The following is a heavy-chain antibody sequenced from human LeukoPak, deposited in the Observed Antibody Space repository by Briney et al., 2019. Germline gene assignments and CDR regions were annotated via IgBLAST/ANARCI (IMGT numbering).Heavy chain of an antibody. J-gene: IGHJ6*04. CDR3: ARDNYGSGSPYGMDV. CDR1: GGSISSGGYY. V-gene: IGHV4-31*03. D-gene: IGHD3-10*01. Sequence: SETLSLTCTVSGGSISSGGYYWSWIRQHPGKGLEWIEYIYYSGSTYYNPSLKSRVTISVDTSKNQFSLKLSSVTVADTAVYYCARDNYGSGSPYGMDVWGKGTTVTVSS. CDR2: IYYSGST.